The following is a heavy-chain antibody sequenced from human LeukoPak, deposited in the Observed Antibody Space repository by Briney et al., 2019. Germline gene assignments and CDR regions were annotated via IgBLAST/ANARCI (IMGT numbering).Heavy chain of an antibody. CDR3: ASALRIFYYFDY. V-gene: IGHV3-23*01. Sequence: GGSLRLSCAASGFTFSSYALSWVRQAPGKGLEWVSAISDSGGNTYYADSVKGRFTISRDTSKNTLYLYMHRLRAEDTAVYYCASALRIFYYFDYWGQGTLVTVSS. CDR1: GFTFSSYA. J-gene: IGHJ4*02. D-gene: IGHD2-15*01. CDR2: ISDSGGNT.